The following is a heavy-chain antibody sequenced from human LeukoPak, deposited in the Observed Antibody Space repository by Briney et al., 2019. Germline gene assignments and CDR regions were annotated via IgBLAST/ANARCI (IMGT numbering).Heavy chain of an antibody. CDR1: GFTVSSNY. Sequence: GGSLRLSCAASGFTVSSNYMSWVRQAPGKGLEWVSVIYSGGSTYYADSVKGRFTISRDNSKNTLYLQMNSLRAKDTAVYYCAREEPPSYGMDVWGQGTTVTVSS. D-gene: IGHD1-14*01. V-gene: IGHV3-53*01. J-gene: IGHJ6*02. CDR3: AREEPPSYGMDV. CDR2: IYSGGST.